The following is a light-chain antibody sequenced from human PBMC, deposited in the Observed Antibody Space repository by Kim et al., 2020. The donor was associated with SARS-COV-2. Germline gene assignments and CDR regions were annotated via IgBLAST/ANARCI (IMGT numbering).Light chain of an antibody. CDR1: KLGDKY. CDR2: QYS. V-gene: IGLV3-1*01. CDR3: QAWDSSTAPYV. Sequence: SYELTQPPSASVSPGQTATINCSGDKLGDKYACWYQQKPGPAPVLIIYQYSKRPSGIPDRVSGSNSGNTATLTISGTQAMDEADYYCQAWDSSTAPYVFGTGTKVTVL. J-gene: IGLJ1*01.